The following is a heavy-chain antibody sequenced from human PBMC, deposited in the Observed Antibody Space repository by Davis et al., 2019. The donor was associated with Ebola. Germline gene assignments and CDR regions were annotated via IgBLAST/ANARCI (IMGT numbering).Heavy chain of an antibody. J-gene: IGHJ6*03. CDR1: GYSFSSYW. Sequence: GESLKISCKGSGYSFSSYWIGWVRQMPGKGLEWMGIIYPGDSDTRYSPSFQGQVTISADKSISTAYLQWSSLKASDTAMYYCASTGGFGGYYYYYMDVWGKATTVTVSS. V-gene: IGHV5-51*01. CDR3: ASTGGFGGYYYYYMDV. D-gene: IGHD3-10*01. CDR2: IYPGDSDT.